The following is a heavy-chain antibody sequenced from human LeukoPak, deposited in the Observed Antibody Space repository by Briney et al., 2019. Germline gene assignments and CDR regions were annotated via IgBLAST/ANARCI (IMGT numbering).Heavy chain of an antibody. J-gene: IGHJ4*02. D-gene: IGHD3-10*01. CDR1: GFSFSGFD. CDR3: ARHSVWFGDLLN. CDR2: IGTSVNAI. V-gene: IGHV3-48*03. Sequence: GGSLRLSCAASGFSFSGFDMNWVRQAPGKGLEWIAHIGTSVNAIYYADSVKGRFTISRDNARDSLFLQMDSLRVEDTAVYYCARHSVWFGDLLNWGQGALVIVST.